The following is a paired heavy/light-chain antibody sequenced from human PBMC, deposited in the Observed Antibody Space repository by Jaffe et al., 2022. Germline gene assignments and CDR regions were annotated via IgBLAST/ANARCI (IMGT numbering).Light chain of an antibody. CDR2: RAS. J-gene: IGKJ1*01. Sequence: EIVMTQSPATLSVSPGERATLSCRATQTVSSNLAWYQQKPGQAPRLLIYRASTRATGIPARFSGSGSGTDFTLTISSLQSEDSAVYYCQQNNNWPWTFGQGTKVEIK. CDR3: QQNNNWPWT. V-gene: IGKV3-15*01. CDR1: QTVSSN.
Heavy chain of an antibody. V-gene: IGHV3-23*01. Sequence: EVQLLESGGDLVQPGGSLRLSCAASGFTFSNYAMSWVRQAPGTGLEWVSLIGASGDVIYYADSVKGRFTISRDNSKNTLYMQMNSLRAEDTAVYYCARGHTSTWYDYWGQGTLVTVSS. CDR3: ARGHTSTWYDY. J-gene: IGHJ4*02. CDR2: IGASGDVI. CDR1: GFTFSNYA. D-gene: IGHD6-13*01.